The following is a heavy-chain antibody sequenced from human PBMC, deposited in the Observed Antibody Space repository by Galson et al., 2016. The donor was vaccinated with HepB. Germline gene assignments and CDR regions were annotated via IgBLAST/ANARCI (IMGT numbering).Heavy chain of an antibody. CDR1: GFSLSTNTVG. V-gene: IGHV2-5*02. J-gene: IGHJ3*02. Sequence: PALVKPTQTLTLTCTFSGFSLSTNTVGVGWIRQPPGKALEWLALIYWDDDKRYSPSLKSRLTITKDTSKNQVVLTMTNRDPVDTATDYCAHRRFDFDILTGSYNGRAFDIWGQGTMVTVSS. D-gene: IGHD3-9*01. CDR3: AHRRFDFDILTGSYNGRAFDI. CDR2: IYWDDDK.